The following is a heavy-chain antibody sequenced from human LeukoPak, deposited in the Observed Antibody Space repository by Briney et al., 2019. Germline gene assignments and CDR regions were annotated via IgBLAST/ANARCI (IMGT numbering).Heavy chain of an antibody. Sequence: PGGSLRLSCAASGFTFSSYDMYWVRQAPGKGLERISHISDSGTTIYYADSVKGRFTVSRDNAKSSLLLQMNSLGAEDTALYYCAANSYGQGRHYWGQGTLVTVSS. CDR3: AANSYGQGRHY. CDR1: GFTFSSYD. J-gene: IGHJ4*02. D-gene: IGHD3-10*01. V-gene: IGHV3-48*03. CDR2: ISDSGTTI.